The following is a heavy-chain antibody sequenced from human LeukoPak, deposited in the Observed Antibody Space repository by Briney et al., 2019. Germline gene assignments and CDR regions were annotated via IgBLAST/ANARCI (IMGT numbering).Heavy chain of an antibody. CDR1: GYTFTSYY. J-gene: IGHJ4*02. D-gene: IGHD3-10*01. V-gene: IGHV1-46*01. Sequence: ASVKVSCKASGYTFTSYYMHWVRQAPGQGLEWMGIINSSGGSTSYAQKFQGRVTMTRDTSTSTVYMELSSLRSEDTAVYYCARGGGQRDKRGKGDYWGQGTLVTVSS. CDR3: ARGGGQRDKRGKGDY. CDR2: INSSGGST.